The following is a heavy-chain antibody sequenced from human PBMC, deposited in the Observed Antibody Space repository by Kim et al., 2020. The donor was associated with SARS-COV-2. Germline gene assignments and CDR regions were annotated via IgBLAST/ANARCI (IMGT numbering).Heavy chain of an antibody. CDR3: ASLLWFGGMDV. D-gene: IGHD3-10*01. CDR1: GGSISSYY. J-gene: IGHJ6*02. Sequence: SETLSLTCTASGGSISSYYWSWIRQPPGKGLEWIGYIYYSGSTNYNPSLKSRVTISVDTSKNQFSLKLSSVTAADTAVSYCASLLWFGGMDVWGQGTTVTVS. V-gene: IGHV4-59*01. CDR2: IYYSGST.